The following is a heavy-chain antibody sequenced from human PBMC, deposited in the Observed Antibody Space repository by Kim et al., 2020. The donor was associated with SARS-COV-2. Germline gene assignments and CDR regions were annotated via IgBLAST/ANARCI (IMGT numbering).Heavy chain of an antibody. D-gene: IGHD2-2*01. CDR1: GFTFSSYS. CDR2: ISSSSSYI. J-gene: IGHJ6*03. V-gene: IGHV3-21*01. CDR3: ARAPGCSSISCYSYYYYYMDV. Sequence: GGSLRLSCAASGFTFSSYSMNWVRQAPGKGLEWVSSISSSSSYIYYADSVKGRFNISRDNAKNSLYLQMNSLRAEDTAVYYCARAPGCSSISCYSYYYYYMDVLGKGTTVTVSS.